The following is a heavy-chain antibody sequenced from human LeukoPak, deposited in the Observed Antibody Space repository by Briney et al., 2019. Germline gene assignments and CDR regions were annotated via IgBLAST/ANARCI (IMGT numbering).Heavy chain of an antibody. CDR2: IPASGPKT. J-gene: IGHJ4*02. CDR3: VKEASKTFGIYTADY. Sequence: GGSLRLSCAASGFTFSNYAMTWVRQAPGEGLEWVAAIPASGPKTYYTGSVRGRFTISRDNSKNTVYLQMQSLRAEDTAVYYCVKEASKTFGIYTADYWGQGTLVTVFS. V-gene: IGHV3-23*01. D-gene: IGHD3-16*01. CDR1: GFTFSNYA.